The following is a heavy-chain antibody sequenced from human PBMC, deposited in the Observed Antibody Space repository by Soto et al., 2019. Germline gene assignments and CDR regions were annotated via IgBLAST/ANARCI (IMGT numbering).Heavy chain of an antibody. CDR3: ARCYGSGSSYYYYYGMDV. V-gene: IGHV4-4*02. CDR1: GGSISSSNW. J-gene: IGHJ6*02. CDR2: IYHSGST. D-gene: IGHD3-10*01. Sequence: LSLTCAVSGGSISSSNWWSWVRQPPGKGLEWIGEIYHSGSTNYNPSLKSRVTISVDKSKNQFSLKLSSVTAADTAVYYCARCYGSGSSYYYYYGMDVWGQGTTVTVS.